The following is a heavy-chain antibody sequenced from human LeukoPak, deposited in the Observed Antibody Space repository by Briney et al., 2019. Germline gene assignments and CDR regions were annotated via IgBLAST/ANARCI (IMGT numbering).Heavy chain of an antibody. CDR2: ISYDGSNK. Sequence: GGSLRLSCAASGFTFSSYGMHWVRQAPGKGLEWVAVISYDGSNKYYADSVKGRFTISRDNSKNTLYLQMNSLRAEDTAVYYCAKDAADDVLTGSVYGMDVWGQGTTVTVSS. CDR3: AKDAADDVLTGSVYGMDV. D-gene: IGHD3-9*01. V-gene: IGHV3-30*18. J-gene: IGHJ6*02. CDR1: GFTFSSYG.